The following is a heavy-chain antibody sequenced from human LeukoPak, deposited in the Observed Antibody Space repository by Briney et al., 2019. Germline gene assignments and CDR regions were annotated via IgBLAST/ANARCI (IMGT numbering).Heavy chain of an antibody. CDR2: ISYDGSNK. CDR1: GFTFSSYG. CDR3: VKDRGYSYGRIDY. J-gene: IGHJ4*02. Sequence: GGSLRLSCAASGFTFSSYGMPWVRQAPGKGLEWVAVISYDGSNKYYADSVKGRFTISRDNSKNTLYLQMNSLRAEDTAVYYCVKDRGYSYGRIDYWGQGTLVTVSS. D-gene: IGHD5-18*01. V-gene: IGHV3-30*18.